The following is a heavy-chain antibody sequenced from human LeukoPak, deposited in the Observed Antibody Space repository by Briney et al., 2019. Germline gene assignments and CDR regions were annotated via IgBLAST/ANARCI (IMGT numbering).Heavy chain of an antibody. Sequence: GGSLRLSCAASGFTFSNYAMNWVRQAPGKGLEWVSEISGSGDGTYYADSVKGRFTISRDNSKNTLYLQMNSLRAEDTAVYYCAKVGEENYDFWSGQYYFDYWGQGTLVTVSS. D-gene: IGHD3-3*01. CDR3: AKVGEENYDFWSGQYYFDY. J-gene: IGHJ4*02. CDR1: GFTFSNYA. CDR2: ISGSGDGT. V-gene: IGHV3-23*01.